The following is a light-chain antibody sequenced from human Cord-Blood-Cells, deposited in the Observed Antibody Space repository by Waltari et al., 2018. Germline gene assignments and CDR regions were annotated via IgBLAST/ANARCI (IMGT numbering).Light chain of an antibody. V-gene: IGLV2-23*01. J-gene: IGLJ2*01. Sequence: QSALTQPASVSGSPGQSITISCTGTSSVVGTYNLVSWYQQLTVKAPKLMIYEGSKRPSGVSNRFSGSKSGNTASLTISGLQAEDEADYYCCSYAGSVVFGGGTKLTVL. CDR2: EGS. CDR3: CSYAGSVV. CDR1: SSVVGTYNL.